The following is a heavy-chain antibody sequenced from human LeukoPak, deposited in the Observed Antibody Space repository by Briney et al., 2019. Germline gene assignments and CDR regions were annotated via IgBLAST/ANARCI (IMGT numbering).Heavy chain of an antibody. Sequence: GRSLRLSCAASGFTFDDYAMHWVRQAPGKGLEWVSGISWNSGSIGYADSVKGRFTISRDNAKNSLYLQMNSLRAEDTALYYCAKDIWRYYYDIGGAFDIWGQGTMVTVSS. CDR1: GFTFDDYA. J-gene: IGHJ3*02. D-gene: IGHD3-22*01. CDR3: AKDIWRYYYDIGGAFDI. CDR2: ISWNSGSI. V-gene: IGHV3-9*01.